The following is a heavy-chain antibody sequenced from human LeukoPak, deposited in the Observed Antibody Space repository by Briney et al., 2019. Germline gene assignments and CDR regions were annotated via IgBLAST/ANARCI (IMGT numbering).Heavy chain of an antibody. CDR1: GYTFTGYY. V-gene: IGHV1-2*06. CDR2: INPNSGGT. CDR3: ARGLEDYYDSSGYWFDH. J-gene: IGHJ5*02. Sequence: ASVKVSCKASGYTFTGYYMHWVRQAPGQGLEWMGRINPNSGGTNYAQKFQGRVTMTRDTSISTAYMELSRLRSDDTAVYYCARGLEDYYDSSGYWFDHWGQGTLVTVSS. D-gene: IGHD3-22*01.